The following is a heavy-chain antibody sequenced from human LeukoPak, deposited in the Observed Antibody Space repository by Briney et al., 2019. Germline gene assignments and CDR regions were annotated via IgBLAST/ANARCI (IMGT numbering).Heavy chain of an antibody. V-gene: IGHV4-34*01. Sequence: SETPSLTCAVYGGSFSGYYWSRIRQPPGKGLEWIGEINHSGSTNYNPSLKSRVTISVDTSKSQFSLKLSSVTAADTAVYYCARGPIYCTNGVCALDPWGQGTLVTVSS. CDR1: GGSFSGYY. D-gene: IGHD2-8*01. J-gene: IGHJ5*02. CDR2: INHSGST. CDR3: ARGPIYCTNGVCALDP.